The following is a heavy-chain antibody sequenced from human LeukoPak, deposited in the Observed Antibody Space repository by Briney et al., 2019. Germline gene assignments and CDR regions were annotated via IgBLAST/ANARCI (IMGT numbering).Heavy chain of an antibody. J-gene: IGHJ3*02. V-gene: IGHV3-23*01. Sequence: GGSLTLPCAVSGYPFRRYDMRWVRHARGKGGEWVSAISGCGGSKYYEASVKGRFTIFRNNSKNTLYLQMNSLRAEDTAVYYCAKDLRMAVAPYEAFDIWGQGTLVTVSS. CDR3: AKDLRMAVAPYEAFDI. CDR1: GYPFRRYD. CDR2: ISGCGGSK. D-gene: IGHD6-19*01.